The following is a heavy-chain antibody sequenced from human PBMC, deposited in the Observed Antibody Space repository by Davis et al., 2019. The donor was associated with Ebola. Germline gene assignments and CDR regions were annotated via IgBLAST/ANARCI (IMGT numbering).Heavy chain of an antibody. Sequence: GESLKISCAASGFTFSSYWMSWVRQAPGKGLEWVSYISSSGSTIYYADSVKGRFTISRDNAKNSLYLQMNSLRAEDTAVYYCARGKGILYSNWFDPWGQGTLVTVSS. D-gene: IGHD2-8*01. CDR1: GFTFSSYW. CDR2: ISSSGSTI. CDR3: ARGKGILYSNWFDP. J-gene: IGHJ5*02. V-gene: IGHV3-48*04.